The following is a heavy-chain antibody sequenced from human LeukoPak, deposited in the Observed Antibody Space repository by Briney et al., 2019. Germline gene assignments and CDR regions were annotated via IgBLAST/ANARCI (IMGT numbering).Heavy chain of an antibody. CDR2: IYYSGST. J-gene: IGHJ5*02. CDR1: GGSISSYY. Sequence: PSETLSLTCTVSGGSISSYYWSWIRQPPGKGLEWIGYIYYSGSTYYNPSLKSRVTISVDTSKNQFSLKLSSVTAADTAVYYCARVNFYGSGNWFDPWGQGTLVTVSS. CDR3: ARVNFYGSGNWFDP. D-gene: IGHD3-10*01. V-gene: IGHV4-59*06.